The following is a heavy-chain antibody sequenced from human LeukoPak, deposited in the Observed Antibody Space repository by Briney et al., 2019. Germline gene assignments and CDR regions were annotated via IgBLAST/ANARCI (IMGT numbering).Heavy chain of an antibody. CDR3: ARVRNSWPLRYYYYGMDV. V-gene: IGHV4-34*01. CDR2: INHSGST. CDR1: GGSFSGYY. Sequence: SETLSLTCAVYGGSFSGYYWSWIRQPPGKGLEWIGEINHSGSTNYNPSLKSRVTISVDTSKNQFSLKLSSVTAADTAVYYCARVRNSWPLRYYYYGMDVWGQGTTVTVSS. J-gene: IGHJ6*02. D-gene: IGHD6-13*01.